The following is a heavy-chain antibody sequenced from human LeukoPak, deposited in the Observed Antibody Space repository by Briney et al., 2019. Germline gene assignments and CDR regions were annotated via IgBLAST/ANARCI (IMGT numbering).Heavy chain of an antibody. V-gene: IGHV1-69*04. CDR2: IIPILGIA. Sequence: PSASVKVSCKASGGTFSSYAISWVRQAPGQGLEWMGRIIPILGIANYAQKFQGRVTITADKSTSTAYMELSSLRSEDTAVYYCARSFDILTGVDAFDIWGQGTMVTVSS. CDR3: ARSFDILTGVDAFDI. CDR1: GGTFSSYA. D-gene: IGHD3-9*01. J-gene: IGHJ3*02.